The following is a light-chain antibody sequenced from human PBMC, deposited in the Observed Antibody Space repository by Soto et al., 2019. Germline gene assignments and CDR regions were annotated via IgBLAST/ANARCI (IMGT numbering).Light chain of an antibody. CDR1: QSVGSS. Sequence: EVVFTQSPATLSLAPGESATLSCTGSQSVGSSLSWYQQRPGQAPRLLIYDAFIRATGIPARFSGSGSGTDFTLTISSLQPEDFATYYCQQSYSTPRTFGQGTKVDIK. CDR2: DAF. J-gene: IGKJ1*01. V-gene: IGKV3-11*01. CDR3: QQSYSTPRT.